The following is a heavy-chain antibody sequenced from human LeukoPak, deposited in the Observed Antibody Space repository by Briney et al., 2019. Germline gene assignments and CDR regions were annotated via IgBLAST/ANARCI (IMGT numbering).Heavy chain of an antibody. J-gene: IGHJ6*02. CDR2: ISSRGSTI. Sequence: GGSLRLSCAASGFTFSDYYMSWIRQAPGKGLEWGSYISSRGSTIYYADSVKGRFTISKDNAKNSLYLQMNSLRAEDTAVYYCARDKITMVRGVPLSKARDGMDVWGQGTTVTVSS. CDR1: GFTFSDYY. V-gene: IGHV3-11*01. CDR3: ARDKITMVRGVPLSKARDGMDV. D-gene: IGHD3-10*01.